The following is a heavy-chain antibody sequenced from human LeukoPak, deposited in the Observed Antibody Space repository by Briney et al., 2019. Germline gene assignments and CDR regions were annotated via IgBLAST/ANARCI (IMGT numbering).Heavy chain of an antibody. Sequence: PSETLSLTCAVSGGSISSYYWSWIRQPPGKGLEWIGDIYYSGSTNYNPSLKSRVTISVDTSKNQFSLKLSSVTAADTAVYYCARATKGRSNWFDPWGQGTLVTVSS. CDR2: IYYSGST. V-gene: IGHV4-59*01. CDR1: GGSISSYY. J-gene: IGHJ5*02. D-gene: IGHD5-12*01. CDR3: ARATKGRSNWFDP.